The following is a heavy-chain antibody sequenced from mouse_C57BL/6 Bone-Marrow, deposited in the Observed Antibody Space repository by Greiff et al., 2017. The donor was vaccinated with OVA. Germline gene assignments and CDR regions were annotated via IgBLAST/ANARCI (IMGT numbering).Heavy chain of an antibody. D-gene: IGHD2-4*01. CDR1: GFSLTSYA. V-gene: IGHV2-9-1*01. J-gene: IGHJ2*01. CDR2: IWTGGGT. CDR3: ARHHYDYDGYYFDY. Sequence: VKLVESGPGLVAPSQSLSITCTVSGFSLTSYAISWVRQPPGKGLEWLGVIWTGGGTNYNSALKSRLSISKDNSKSQVFLKMNSLQTDDTARYYCARHHYDYDGYYFDYWGQGTTLTVSS.